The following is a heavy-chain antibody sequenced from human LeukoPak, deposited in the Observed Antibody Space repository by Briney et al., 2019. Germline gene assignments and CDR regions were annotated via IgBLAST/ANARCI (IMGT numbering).Heavy chain of an antibody. J-gene: IGHJ6*03. CDR1: GFTFDDYT. CDR3: AKDSVLGGSYYDYGAYYMDV. D-gene: IGHD1-26*01. V-gene: IGHV3-43*01. CDR2: ISWDGGST. Sequence: PGGSLRLSCAASGFTFDDYTMHWVRQAPGKGLEWVSLISWDGGSTYYADSVKGRFTISRDNSKNSLYLQMNSLRTEDTALYYCAKDSVLGGSYYDYGAYYMDVWGKGTTVTVSS.